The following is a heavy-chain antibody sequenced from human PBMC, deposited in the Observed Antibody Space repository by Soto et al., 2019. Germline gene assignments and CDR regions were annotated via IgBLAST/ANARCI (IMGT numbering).Heavy chain of an antibody. CDR3: ARDRVLDSSGYYLSFYYGMDV. Sequence: SETLSLTCIVSGGSISSSAYSWSWVRQPPGKGLEWIGNIHYNGNTKYNPSLKSRVTMSLDTSKNQFSLKLSSVTAADTAVYYCARDRVLDSSGYYLSFYYGMDVWGQGTTVTVSS. CDR1: GGSISSSAYS. CDR2: IHYNGNT. D-gene: IGHD3-22*01. J-gene: IGHJ6*02. V-gene: IGHV4-61*08.